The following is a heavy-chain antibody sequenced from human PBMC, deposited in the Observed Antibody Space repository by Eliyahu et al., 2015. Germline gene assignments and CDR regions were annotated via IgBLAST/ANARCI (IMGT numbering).Heavy chain of an antibody. V-gene: IGHV1-18*04. Sequence: QVQLVQSGAEVKNPGAXVKVSCXASGYTXTXYGISWVRQAPGQGLEWMGWISVYNGNTNYAQKVQGRVTMTTDTSTSTAYMELRSLISDDTAVYYCVRDVPYTQYYGMDVWGQGTTVTVSS. CDR3: VRDVPYTQYYGMDV. D-gene: IGHD4-11*01. CDR2: ISVYNGNT. J-gene: IGHJ6*02. CDR1: GYTXTXYG.